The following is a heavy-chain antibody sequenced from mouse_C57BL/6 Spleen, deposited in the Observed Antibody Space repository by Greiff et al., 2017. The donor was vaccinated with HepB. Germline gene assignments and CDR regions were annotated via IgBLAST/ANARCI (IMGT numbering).Heavy chain of an antibody. V-gene: IGHV1-14*01. CDR1: GYTFTSYV. CDR2: IYPYNDGT. CDR3: AGWCIFYAMDC. J-gene: IGHJ4*01. D-gene: IGHD1-1*02. Sequence: VQLKESGPELVKPGASVKMSCKASGYTFTSYVMHWVKQKPGQGLEWIGYIYPYNDGTKYNEKFKGKATLTSDKSSSTAYMEISSLTSEDSAVYYCAGWCIFYAMDCWGQGTSVTVSS.